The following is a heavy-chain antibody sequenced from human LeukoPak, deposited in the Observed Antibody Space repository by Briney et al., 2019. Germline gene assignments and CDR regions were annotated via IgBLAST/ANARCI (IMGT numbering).Heavy chain of an antibody. V-gene: IGHV3-33*06. CDR3: AKDLDYYMDV. Sequence: QPGGSLRLSCAASGFIFSSYGMHWVRQAPGKGLEWVAIIWYDGSNKYYADSVKGRFTISRDNSENTLYLQMNSLRADDTAVYYCAKDLDYYMDVWGKGTTVTVSS. CDR2: IWYDGSNK. CDR1: GFIFSSYG. J-gene: IGHJ6*03.